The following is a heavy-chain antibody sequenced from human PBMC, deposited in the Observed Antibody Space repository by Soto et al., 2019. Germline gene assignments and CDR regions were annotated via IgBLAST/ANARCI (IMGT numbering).Heavy chain of an antibody. Sequence: PSETLSLTCTVSGGSISSGDYYWSWIRQPPGKGLEWIGYIYYSGTTYYNPSLKSRVTISVDTSKNQFSLKLNSVTAADTAVYYCARVSLRFLEWPDASHYYYYGLDVWGQGTTVTVSS. CDR3: ARVSLRFLEWPDASHYYYYGLDV. CDR2: IYYSGTT. CDR1: GGSISSGDYY. J-gene: IGHJ6*02. D-gene: IGHD3-3*01. V-gene: IGHV4-30-4*01.